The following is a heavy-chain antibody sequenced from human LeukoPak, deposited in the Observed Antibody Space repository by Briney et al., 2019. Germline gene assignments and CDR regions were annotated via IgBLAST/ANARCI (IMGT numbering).Heavy chain of an antibody. CDR2: IYYSGST. J-gene: IGHJ6*02. D-gene: IGHD3-10*01. CDR1: GGSISSGGYY. CDR3: ARANYGSGKKLSYYYYGMDV. Sequence: SQTLSLTCTVSGGSISSGGYYWSWIRQHPGKGLEWIGYIYYSGSTYYNPSLKSGVTISVDTSKNQFSLKLSSVTAADTAVYYCARANYGSGKKLSYYYYGMDVWGQGTTVTVSS. V-gene: IGHV4-31*03.